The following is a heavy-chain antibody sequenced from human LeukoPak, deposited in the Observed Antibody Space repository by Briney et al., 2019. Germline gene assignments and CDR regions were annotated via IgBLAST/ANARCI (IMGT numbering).Heavy chain of an antibody. V-gene: IGHV1-3*04. CDR3: ANWAGAPADYFSGPPYY. J-gene: IGHJ4*02. D-gene: IGHD3-3*01. CDR1: EYSLTQYP. Sequence: ASVKVSCKTSEYSLTQYPIHWVRQAPGQGLEWMGWINTVSGNTRYSQNFQGRVTITRDTSASTAYMELSYLKSEDTAIYYCANWAGAPADYFSGPPYYWGQDTLVTVSS. CDR2: INTVSGNT.